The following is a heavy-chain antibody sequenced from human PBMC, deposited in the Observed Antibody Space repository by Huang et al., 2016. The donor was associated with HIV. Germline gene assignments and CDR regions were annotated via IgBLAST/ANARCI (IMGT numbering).Heavy chain of an antibody. D-gene: IGHD3-10*01. CDR1: GYTFINHD. Sequence: QVQLVQSGAAVKKPGASVKVSCGASGYTFINHDITWVRQGTGQGLEGMGWMNPATGKPGYAQKFPGRLKMTRDASINTAYMDLTGLASEDTAFYYCAGGGGGGSGRYLGSWGQGTLVTVSP. CDR2: MNPATGKP. J-gene: IGHJ5*02. V-gene: IGHV1-8*01. CDR3: AGGGGGGSGRYLGS.